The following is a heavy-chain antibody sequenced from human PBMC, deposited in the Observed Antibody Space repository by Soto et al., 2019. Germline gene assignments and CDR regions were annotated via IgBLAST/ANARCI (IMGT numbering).Heavy chain of an antibody. J-gene: IGHJ4*02. V-gene: IGHV1-24*01. CDR3: ARTNIAARAVFDY. CDR1: GYTLTELS. Sequence: ASVKVSCKVSGYTLTELSMHWVRQAPGKWLEWMGGFDPEDGETIYAQKFQGRVTMTADKSTNTAYMELSSLRSEDTAVYYCARTNIAARAVFDYWGQGTLVTVSS. D-gene: IGHD6-6*01. CDR2: FDPEDGET.